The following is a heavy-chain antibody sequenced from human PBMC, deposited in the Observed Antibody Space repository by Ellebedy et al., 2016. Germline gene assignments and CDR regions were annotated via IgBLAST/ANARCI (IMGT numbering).Heavy chain of an antibody. J-gene: IGHJ4*02. Sequence: SETLSLTCAVSGGSISSGGYSWSWIRQPPGKGLEWIGYIYHSGSTYYNPSLKSRVTISVDRSKNQFSLKLSSVTAADTAVYYCARGYYDILTGYYEGFDYWGQGTLVTVSS. CDR1: GGSISSGGYS. CDR2: IYHSGST. CDR3: ARGYYDILTGYYEGFDY. D-gene: IGHD3-9*01. V-gene: IGHV4-30-2*01.